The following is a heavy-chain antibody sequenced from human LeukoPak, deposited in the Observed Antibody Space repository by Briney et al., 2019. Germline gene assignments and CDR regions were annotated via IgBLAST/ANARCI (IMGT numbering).Heavy chain of an antibody. CDR1: GYTFTSYG. Sequence: ASVKVSCKASGYTFTSYGISWVRQAPGQGLEWMGWISAYNGNTNYAQKLQGRVTMTTDTSTSTAYMELRSLRSDDTAVYYCAKRSYDSSGYYPHFDYWGQGTLVTVSS. J-gene: IGHJ4*02. CDR2: ISAYNGNT. V-gene: IGHV1-18*01. D-gene: IGHD3-22*01. CDR3: AKRSYDSSGYYPHFDY.